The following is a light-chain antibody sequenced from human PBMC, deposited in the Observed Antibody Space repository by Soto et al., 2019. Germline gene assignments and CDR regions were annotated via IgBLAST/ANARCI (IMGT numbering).Light chain of an antibody. V-gene: IGKV4-1*01. J-gene: IGKJ1*01. Sequence: DIVMTQSPDSLAVSLGERATINCRSSQSVLYSSNNNNYLAWYQQKPGQPPKLLIYWASSRESGVPDRFSGSGSGTEFTLTISSLQAEDVAVYYCQQYYNLPWKFGQGTKVEIK. CDR3: QQYYNLPWK. CDR2: WAS. CDR1: QSVLYSSNNNNY.